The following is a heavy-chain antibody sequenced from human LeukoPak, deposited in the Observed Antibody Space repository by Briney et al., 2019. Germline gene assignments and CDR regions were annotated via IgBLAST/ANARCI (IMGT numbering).Heavy chain of an antibody. V-gene: IGHV1-8*01. J-gene: IGHJ5*02. CDR2: MNPNSGNT. CDR3: ARVIGGIMLNWFDP. CDR1: GYTFTSYD. Sequence: ASVKVSFKASGYTFTSYDINWVRQATGQGLEWMGWMNPNSGNTGYAQKFQGRVTMTRNTSISTAYMELSSLRSEDTAVYYCARVIGGIMLNWFDPWGQGTLVTVSS. D-gene: IGHD3-16*01.